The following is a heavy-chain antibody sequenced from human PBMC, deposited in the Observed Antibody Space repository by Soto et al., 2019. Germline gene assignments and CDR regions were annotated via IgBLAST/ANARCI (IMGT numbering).Heavy chain of an antibody. D-gene: IGHD2-21*02. J-gene: IGHJ6*02. CDR1: GFTFSSHA. V-gene: IGHV3-30-3*01. Sequence: GGSLRLSCAASGFTFSSHAMHWVRQAPGKGLEWVAVISYDGSNKHHADSVKGRFSISRDNSKNTLYVQMNSLRAEDTAVYYCARDLQVTQYFYYGMDVWGQGTAVTVSS. CDR3: ARDLQVTQYFYYGMDV. CDR2: ISYDGSNK.